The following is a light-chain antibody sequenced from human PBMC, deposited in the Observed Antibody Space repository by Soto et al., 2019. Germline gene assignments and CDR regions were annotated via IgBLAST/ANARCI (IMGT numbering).Light chain of an antibody. CDR2: DTS. V-gene: IGKV3-15*01. Sequence: EIVMTQFPATLSVSPGERVTLSCRASQTVGYNLAWFQQKPGQAPRLLIYDTSIRATGIPARFSGSGFGTEFPLTISSLQSEDFAVYYCQQYENWPPYTFGQGTKLEIK. CDR1: QTVGYN. CDR3: QQYENWPPYT. J-gene: IGKJ2*01.